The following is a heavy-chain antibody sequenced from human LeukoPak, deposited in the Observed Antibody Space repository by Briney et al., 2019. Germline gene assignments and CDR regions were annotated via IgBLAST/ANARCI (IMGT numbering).Heavy chain of an antibody. J-gene: IGHJ5*02. CDR3: ARHRSVGSLNWFDP. CDR2: IYPGDSDT. Sequence: GESLKISCKGSGYSFTSYWFGWARQMPGKGLEWMGIIYPGDSDTRYSPSFQGQVAISDDKSISTAYLQWSSLKASDTAMYYCARHRSVGSLNWFDPWGQGTLVTVSS. CDR1: GYSFTSYW. V-gene: IGHV5-51*01. D-gene: IGHD2-15*01.